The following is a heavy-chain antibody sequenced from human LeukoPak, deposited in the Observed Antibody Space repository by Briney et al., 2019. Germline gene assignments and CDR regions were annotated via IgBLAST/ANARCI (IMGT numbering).Heavy chain of an antibody. CDR1: GFMLSSTW. CDR3: ANIFYDFWSGYPLGMDV. V-gene: IGHV3-7*01. D-gene: IGHD3-3*01. Sequence: GGSLRLSCVASGFMLSSTWMHWVRQAPGKGLEWVANIKQDGSEKYYVDSVKGRFTISRDNAKNSLYLQMNSLRAEDTAVYYCANIFYDFWSGYPLGMDVWGQGTTVTVSS. CDR2: IKQDGSEK. J-gene: IGHJ6*02.